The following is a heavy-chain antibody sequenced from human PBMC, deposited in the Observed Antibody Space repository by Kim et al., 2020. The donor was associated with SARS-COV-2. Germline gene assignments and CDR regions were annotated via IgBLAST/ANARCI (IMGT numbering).Heavy chain of an antibody. Sequence: YTPSLKSRVTISVDTSKNQFSLKLSSVTAADTAVYYCARHTYYYGTHFDYWGQGTLVTVSS. D-gene: IGHD3-10*01. J-gene: IGHJ4*02. V-gene: IGHV4-39*01. CDR3: ARHTYYYGTHFDY.